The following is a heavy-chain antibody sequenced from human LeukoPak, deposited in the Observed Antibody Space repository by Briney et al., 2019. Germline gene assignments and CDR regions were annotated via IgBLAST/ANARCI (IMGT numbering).Heavy chain of an antibody. CDR1: GFTFSSYE. CDR2: ISSSGSTI. Sequence: GGSLRLSCAASGFTFSSYEMNWVRQAPGKGLEWVSYISSSGSTIYYADSVKGRFTISRDNAKNSLYLQMNSLRAEDTAVYYCARDLSGSYRSYWGQGTLVTVSS. V-gene: IGHV3-48*03. CDR3: ARDLSGSYRSY. J-gene: IGHJ4*02. D-gene: IGHD1-26*01.